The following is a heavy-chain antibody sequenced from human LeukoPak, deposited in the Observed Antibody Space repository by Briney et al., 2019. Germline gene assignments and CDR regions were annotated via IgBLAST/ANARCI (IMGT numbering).Heavy chain of an antibody. CDR3: ARDTGSYPNYYYGMDV. D-gene: IGHD1-26*01. Sequence: PGGSLRLSCAASGFTFSDYYMSWIRQAPGKGLEWVSYISSSGSTIYYADSVKGRFTIPRDNAKNSLYLQMNSLRAEDTAVYYCARDTGSYPNYYYGMDVWGQGTTVTVSS. V-gene: IGHV3-11*01. CDR2: ISSSGSTI. J-gene: IGHJ6*02. CDR1: GFTFSDYY.